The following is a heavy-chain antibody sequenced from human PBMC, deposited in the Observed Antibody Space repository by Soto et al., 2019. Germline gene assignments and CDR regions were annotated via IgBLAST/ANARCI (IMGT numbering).Heavy chain of an antibody. J-gene: IGHJ3*02. D-gene: IGHD3-10*01. CDR3: ARERVNLCWFGESNEFDI. Sequence: LRLSCAASGFTFSDYYMSWIRQAPGKGLEWVSYISSSGSTIYYADSVKGRFTISRDNAKNSLYLQMNSLRAEDTAVYYCARERVNLCWFGESNEFDIWGQGTMVTVSS. CDR2: ISSSGSTI. CDR1: GFTFSDYY. V-gene: IGHV3-11*01.